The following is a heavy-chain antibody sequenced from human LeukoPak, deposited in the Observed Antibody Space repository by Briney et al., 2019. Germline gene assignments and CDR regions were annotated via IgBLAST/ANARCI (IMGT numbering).Heavy chain of an antibody. CDR3: AKDIGAAGALYYFDY. J-gene: IGHJ4*02. V-gene: IGHV3-30*18. D-gene: IGHD6-13*01. CDR2: ISYDGGNK. Sequence: GGSLRLSCAASGFTFSTYGIHWVRQAPGKGLEWLAAISYDGGNKYYADSVKGRFTISRDNSKNTLYLQMNSLRAEDTALYYCAKDIGAAGALYYFDYWGQGTLVTVSS. CDR1: GFTFSTYG.